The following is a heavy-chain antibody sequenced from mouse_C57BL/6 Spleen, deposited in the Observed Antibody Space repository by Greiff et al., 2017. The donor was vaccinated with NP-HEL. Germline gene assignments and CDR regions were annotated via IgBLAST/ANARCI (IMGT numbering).Heavy chain of an antibody. V-gene: IGHV1-69*01. Sequence: VQLKQPGAELVMPGASVKLSCKASGYTFTSYWMHWVKQRPGQGLEWIGEIDPSDSYTNYNQKFKGKSTLTVDKSSSTAYMQLSSLTSEDSAVYYCARSGSSDYYAMDYWGQGTSVTVSS. CDR1: GYTFTSYW. D-gene: IGHD3-2*02. CDR2: IDPSDSYT. CDR3: ARSGSSDYYAMDY. J-gene: IGHJ4*01.